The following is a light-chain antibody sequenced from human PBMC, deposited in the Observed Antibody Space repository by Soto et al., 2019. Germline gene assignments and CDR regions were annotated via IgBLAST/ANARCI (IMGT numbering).Light chain of an antibody. V-gene: IGKV3-20*01. CDR2: GAS. CDR1: QSVSSSY. Sequence: EIVLTQSPGTLSLSPGERATLSCRASQSVSSSYLAWYQQKRGQAPRLLIYGASSRAAGIPDRFSGSGSGTDFTLTIRRLGPEDFAVYYCQQYGNSPWTFGQGTKVEIK. CDR3: QQYGNSPWT. J-gene: IGKJ1*01.